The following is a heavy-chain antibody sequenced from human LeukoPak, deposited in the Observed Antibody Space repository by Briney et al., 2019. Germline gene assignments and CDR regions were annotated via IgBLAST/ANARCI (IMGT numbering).Heavy chain of an antibody. CDR1: GFTFSSYV. V-gene: IGHV3-23*01. J-gene: IGHJ4*02. Sequence: GGSLRLSCAASGFTFSSYVMSWVRQAPGKGLEWVSAISGSGGSTYYADSVKGRFTISRDNSKNTLYLQMNSLRAEDTAVYYCAKDRDALITMVRGVIKVYWGQGSLVTVSS. D-gene: IGHD3-10*01. CDR2: ISGSGGST. CDR3: AKDRDALITMVRGVIKVY.